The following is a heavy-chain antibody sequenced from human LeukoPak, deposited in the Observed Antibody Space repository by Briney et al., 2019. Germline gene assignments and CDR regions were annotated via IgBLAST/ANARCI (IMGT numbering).Heavy chain of an antibody. D-gene: IGHD1-1*01. CDR1: GFTFSDHY. CDR3: AAQYTGTKGSFDY. V-gene: IGHV3-72*01. Sequence: GGSLRLSCAASGFTFSDHYMDWVRQAPGKGLEWVGRIRNKANDYTAQYAASVKGRFTISRDDSKASVYLQMNSLKAEGTAVYYCAAQYTGTKGSFDYWGQGTLVTVSS. J-gene: IGHJ4*02. CDR2: IRNKANDYTA.